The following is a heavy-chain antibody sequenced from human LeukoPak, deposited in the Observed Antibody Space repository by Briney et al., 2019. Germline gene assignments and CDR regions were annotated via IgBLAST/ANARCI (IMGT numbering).Heavy chain of an antibody. Sequence: SETLSLTCTVSGDSISSFYWSWIRQSPGKGLEWIAYIYYSGSTNYNPSLKGRVTISVDTSKNQFSVKLSSVTAADTAVYYCARHRTFYYYYSLDVWGQGTTVTVSS. CDR1: GDSISSFY. CDR2: IYYSGST. CDR3: ARHRTFYYYYSLDV. V-gene: IGHV4-59*08. J-gene: IGHJ6*02.